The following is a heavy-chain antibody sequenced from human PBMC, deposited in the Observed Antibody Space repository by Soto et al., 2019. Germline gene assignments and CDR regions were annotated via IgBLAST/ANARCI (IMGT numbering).Heavy chain of an antibody. D-gene: IGHD2-15*01. CDR2: IYYSGCT. CDR3: ARAAAPEWFDP. V-gene: IGHV4-39*01. CDR1: GGSISSSSYY. J-gene: IGHJ5*02. Sequence: QLQLQESGPGLVKPSETLSLTCTVSGGSISSSSYYWGWIRQPPGKGLEWIGSIYYSGCTYYNPSLKSRVTVSVDTSKNQFSLKLSSVTAADTAVYYCARAAAPEWFDPWGQGTLVTVSS.